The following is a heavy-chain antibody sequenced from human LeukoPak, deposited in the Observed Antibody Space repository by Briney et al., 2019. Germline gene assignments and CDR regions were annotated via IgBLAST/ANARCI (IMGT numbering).Heavy chain of an antibody. J-gene: IGHJ5*02. CDR1: GLILSDYF. V-gene: IGHV3-23*01. Sequence: PGGSLRLSCAASGLILSDYFLDWVRQAPGKGLEWVSAISGSGGSTYYADSVKGRFTISRDNSKNTLYLQMNSLRAEDTAVYYCAKVHEQWLVRLNWFDPWGQGTLVTVSS. CDR2: ISGSGGST. D-gene: IGHD6-19*01. CDR3: AKVHEQWLVRLNWFDP.